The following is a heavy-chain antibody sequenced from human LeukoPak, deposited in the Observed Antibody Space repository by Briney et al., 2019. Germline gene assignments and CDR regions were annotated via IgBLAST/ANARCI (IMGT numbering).Heavy chain of an antibody. Sequence: GGSLRLSCAASGFTFSRYWMSWVRQAPGKGLEWEANIKQDGSEEYYVDSVKGRFIISRDNAKNSLYLQMNSLRAEDTAVYYCARDQDPVEMATIFAYWGQGTLVTVSS. CDR1: GFTFSRYW. CDR3: ARDQDPVEMATIFAY. V-gene: IGHV3-7*01. J-gene: IGHJ4*02. D-gene: IGHD5-24*01. CDR2: IKQDGSEE.